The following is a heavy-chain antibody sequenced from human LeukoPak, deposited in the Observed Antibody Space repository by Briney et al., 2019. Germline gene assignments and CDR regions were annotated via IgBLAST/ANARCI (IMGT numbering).Heavy chain of an antibody. CDR2: IYTSGST. J-gene: IGHJ3*02. CDR1: GGSISSYY. Sequence: PSETLSLTCTVSGGSISSYYWSWIRQPAGKGLEWIGRIYTSGSTNYNPSLKSRVTMSVDTSKNQFSLKLSSVTAADTAVYYCARQIVVVPAAMDNKDAFDIWGQGTMVTVSS. CDR3: ARQIVVVPAAMDNKDAFDI. D-gene: IGHD2-2*01. V-gene: IGHV4-4*07.